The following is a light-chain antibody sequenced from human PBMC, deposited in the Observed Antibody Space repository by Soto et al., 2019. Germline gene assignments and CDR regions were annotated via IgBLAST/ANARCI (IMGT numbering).Light chain of an antibody. CDR1: QSVSSSY. CDR3: QQYGRSSWT. V-gene: IGKV3-20*01. J-gene: IGKJ1*01. CDR2: GAS. Sequence: EIVLTQSPGTLSLSPGERATLSCRASQSVSSSYLAWYQQKPGQAPRLLIYGASSRATGIPDRFSGSGSGTDFTLTISRLEPEDFAVYYCQQYGRSSWTFGQEPKVEIK.